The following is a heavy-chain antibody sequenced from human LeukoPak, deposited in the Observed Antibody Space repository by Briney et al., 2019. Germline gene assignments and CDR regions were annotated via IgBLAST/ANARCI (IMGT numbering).Heavy chain of an antibody. CDR1: GFTFSGTA. CDR3: TRLLGYSGYDYGDY. V-gene: IGHV3-73*01. J-gene: IGHJ4*02. D-gene: IGHD5-12*01. CDR2: IRSKSNNYAT. Sequence: GGSLRLSCAASGFTFSGTAMHWVRQASGKGLEWVGRIRSKSNNYATEYAASVKGRFTLSRDDSKNTAYLQMNSLKIEDTAVYYCTRLLGYSGYDYGDYWGQGTQVTVSS.